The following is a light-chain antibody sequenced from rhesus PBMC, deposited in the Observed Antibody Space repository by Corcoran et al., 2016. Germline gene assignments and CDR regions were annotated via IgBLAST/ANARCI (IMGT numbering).Light chain of an antibody. Sequence: QAALTQPPSVSGSPGQSVTISCTGTSSDIGGYNYVSWYQQHPGKAPKRMIYDVSKRPSGVSDRFSGSKSGNTASLTISVLQAEDEADYYCSSYAGSNTYIFGAGTRLTVL. V-gene: IGLV2-23*01. CDR2: DVS. CDR1: SSDIGGYNY. CDR3: SSYAGSNTYI. J-gene: IGLJ1*01.